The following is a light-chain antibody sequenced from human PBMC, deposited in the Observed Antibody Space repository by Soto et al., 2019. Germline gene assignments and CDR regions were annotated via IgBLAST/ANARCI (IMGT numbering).Light chain of an antibody. CDR1: QSVSSSY. V-gene: IGKV3-20*01. CDR2: GAS. CDR3: QQYGSSPSWT. Sequence: EIVLRQSPGTLSLSPGERATVSCRASQSVSSSYLAWYQQKPGQAPRLLIYGASSRATGIPDRFSGSGSGTDFTLTISRLEPEDFAVYYCQQYGSSPSWTFGQGTKVDIK. J-gene: IGKJ1*01.